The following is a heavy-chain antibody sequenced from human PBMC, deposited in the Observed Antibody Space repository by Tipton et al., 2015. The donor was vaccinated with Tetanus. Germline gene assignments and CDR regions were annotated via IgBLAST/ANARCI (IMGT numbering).Heavy chain of an antibody. CDR2: ISYSSTSI. J-gene: IGHJ4*02. Sequence: SLRLSCAGSGFSFRDFGMNWVRQAPGKGLEWISYISYSSTSIYYADSVKGRFAVSRDNAKNSLYLQMNTLRDDDTAVYYCVSGSALDYWGQGTLITVSS. V-gene: IGHV3-48*02. D-gene: IGHD6-25*01. CDR1: GFSFRDFG. CDR3: VSGSALDY.